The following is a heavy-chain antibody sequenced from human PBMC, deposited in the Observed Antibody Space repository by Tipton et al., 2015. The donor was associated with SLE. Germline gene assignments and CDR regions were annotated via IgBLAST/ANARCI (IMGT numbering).Heavy chain of an antibody. CDR2: IWYDGNTK. D-gene: IGHD3-16*02. CDR3: AREEVASRYTSCVF. J-gene: IGHJ4*02. V-gene: IGHV3-33*01. Sequence: TLRLSCAASGFMLSNSDMYWVRQAPGKGLEWVAIIWYDGNTKYYPDSVKGRFTISRDNSENTLYLQMNSLRAENAAVYYCAREEVASRYTSCVFWSQGTLVPVSS. CDR1: GFMLSNSD.